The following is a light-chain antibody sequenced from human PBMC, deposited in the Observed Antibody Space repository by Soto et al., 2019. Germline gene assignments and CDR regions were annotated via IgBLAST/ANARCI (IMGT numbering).Light chain of an antibody. CDR3: QQRSSWPS. V-gene: IGKV3-11*01. J-gene: IGKJ4*01. CDR2: DAS. CDR1: QSVSSH. Sequence: EIVLTQSPATLSLSPGERATLSCRASQSVSSHLVWYQQKPGQAPRLLIHDASNRATGTPARFSGSGSGTDFTLTISSLDPEDFAVYYCQQRSSWPSFGGGTKVDIK.